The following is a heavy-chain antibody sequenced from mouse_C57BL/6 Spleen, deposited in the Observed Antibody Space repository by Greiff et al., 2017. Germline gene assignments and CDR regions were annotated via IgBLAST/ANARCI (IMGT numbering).Heavy chain of an antibody. Sequence: QVQLKQPGAELVMPGASVKLSCKASGYTFTSYWMHWVKQRPGQGLEWIGEIDPSDSYTNYNQKFKGKSTLTVDKSSSTAYMQLSSLTSEDSAVYYCARTDRGRESAMDYWGQGTSVTVSS. J-gene: IGHJ4*01. CDR3: ARTDRGRESAMDY. CDR1: GYTFTSYW. CDR2: IDPSDSYT. D-gene: IGHD3-1*01. V-gene: IGHV1-69*01.